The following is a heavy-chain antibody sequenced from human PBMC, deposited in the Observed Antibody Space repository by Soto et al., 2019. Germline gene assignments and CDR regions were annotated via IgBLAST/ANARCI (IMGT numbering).Heavy chain of an antibody. J-gene: IGHJ4*02. CDR2: IYYSGST. V-gene: IGHV4-61*01. CDR3: ASAMQEFDY. Sequence: QVQLQESGPGLVKPSETLSLTCTVSGGSVSSGSYYWSWIRQPPGKGLEWIGYIYYSGSTNYNPPLKSRVTMSVDTSQHQFSLKLSSVTAADTSVYYCASAMQEFDYWGQGTLVTVSS. CDR1: GGSVSSGSYY.